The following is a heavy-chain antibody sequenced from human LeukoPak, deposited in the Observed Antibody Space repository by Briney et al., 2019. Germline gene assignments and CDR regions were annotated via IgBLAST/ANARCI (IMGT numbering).Heavy chain of an antibody. J-gene: IGHJ3*02. Sequence: GRSLRLSCAASGFTFSNYGMHWARQAPGKGLEWVALIWSDGSNKYYADSVKGRFTISRDNSKNTLYLQMNSLRAEDTAVFYCARGYQSIVGSAFDIWGQGTMVTVSS. CDR3: ARGYQSIVGSAFDI. V-gene: IGHV3-33*01. CDR1: GFTFSNYG. CDR2: IWSDGSNK. D-gene: IGHD2-21*01.